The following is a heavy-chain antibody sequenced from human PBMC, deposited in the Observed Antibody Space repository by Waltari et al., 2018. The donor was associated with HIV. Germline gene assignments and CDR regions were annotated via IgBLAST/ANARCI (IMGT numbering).Heavy chain of an antibody. CDR2: ISYDGSNK. CDR3: AKDRHGVTIYGMDV. Sequence: QVQLVESGGGVVQPGRSMRLSCAASGFTFSSYGMNWVRQAPGKGLEWVVVISYDGSNKYYADSVKGRFTISRDNSKNTLYLQMNSLRAEDTAVYYCAKDRHGVTIYGMDVWGQGTTVTVSS. CDR1: GFTFSSYG. D-gene: IGHD4-17*01. J-gene: IGHJ6*02. V-gene: IGHV3-30*18.